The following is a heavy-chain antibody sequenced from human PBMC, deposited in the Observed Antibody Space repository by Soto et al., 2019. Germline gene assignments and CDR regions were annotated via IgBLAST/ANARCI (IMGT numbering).Heavy chain of an antibody. CDR1: GCTFSSYA. J-gene: IGHJ6*02. D-gene: IGHD3-10*01. V-gene: IGHV1-69*13. Sequence: SVQVSCKASGCTFSSYAIIWVRQAPGQGLEWMGGIIPIFVTANYAQKFQGRVTITADESTSTAYMELSSLRSEDTAVYYCARGRVGVGYYGMDVWGQGTTVTVSS. CDR3: ARGRVGVGYYGMDV. CDR2: IIPIFVTA.